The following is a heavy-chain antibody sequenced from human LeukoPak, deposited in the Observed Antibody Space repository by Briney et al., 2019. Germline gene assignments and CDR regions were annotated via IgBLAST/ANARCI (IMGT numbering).Heavy chain of an antibody. CDR3: ARRGYYYDSSGYYLIHDAFDI. CDR1: GYSFTNYW. J-gene: IGHJ3*02. CDR2: IYPDDSDT. V-gene: IGHV5-51*01. Sequence: GESLKISCEASGYSFTNYWIVWVRQMPGKGLEWVGIIYPDDSDTRYSPSFQGQVTISADKSISTAYLQWSSLKASDTAMYYCARRGYYYDSSGYYLIHDAFDIWGQGTMVTVSS. D-gene: IGHD3-22*01.